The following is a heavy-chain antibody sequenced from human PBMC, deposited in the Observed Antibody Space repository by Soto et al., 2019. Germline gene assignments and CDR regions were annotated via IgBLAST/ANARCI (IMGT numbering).Heavy chain of an antibody. Sequence: SETLSLTCTVSGGSISSGGYYWSWIRQHPGKGLEWIGYIYYSGSTYYNPSLKSRVTISVDTSKNQFSLKLSSVTAADTAVYYCARGLRGSSPRYYYYMDVWGKGTTVTVSS. D-gene: IGHD6-13*01. V-gene: IGHV4-31*03. CDR1: GGSISSGGYY. CDR2: IYYSGST. J-gene: IGHJ6*03. CDR3: ARGLRGSSPRYYYYMDV.